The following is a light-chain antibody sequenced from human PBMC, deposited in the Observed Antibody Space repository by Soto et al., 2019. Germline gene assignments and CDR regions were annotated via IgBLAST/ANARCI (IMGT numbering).Light chain of an antibody. CDR1: QSISDT. CDR2: GAS. CDR3: QQYGSSGT. Sequence: EIVMTQSPATLSVSPGGRATLSCRASQSISDTLAWYQQKPGPAPRLLIHGASTRAPGIPDRFSGSGSGTDFTLTISRLEPEDFAVYYCQQYGSSGTFGQGTKVDIK. V-gene: IGKV3-20*01. J-gene: IGKJ1*01.